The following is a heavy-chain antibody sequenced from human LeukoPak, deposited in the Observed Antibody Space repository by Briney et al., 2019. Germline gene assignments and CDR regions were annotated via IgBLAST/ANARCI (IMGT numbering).Heavy chain of an antibody. CDR3: ARDALKG. V-gene: IGHV1-2*02. Sequence: ASVKVSCKASGYTFTVHYMHWVRQVPGQGLEWMGWINPKSSGTNYAQKFQGRVTMTRDTSSSTAYMELSRLRSDDTAVYYCARDALKGWGQGTLVTVSS. CDR1: GYTFTVHY. CDR2: INPKSSGT. J-gene: IGHJ4*02.